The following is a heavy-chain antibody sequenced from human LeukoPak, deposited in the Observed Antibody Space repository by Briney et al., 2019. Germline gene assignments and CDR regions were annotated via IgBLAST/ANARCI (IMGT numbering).Heavy chain of an antibody. Sequence: GGSLRLSCAASGFTFSVSAMHWVRQASGKGLEWVGRIRNKANSYATAYAASVKGRFTISRDDSKNTAYLEMNSLKTEHTAVYYCSADYSSTWYKLGYWGQGILVTVSS. CDR2: IRNKANSYAT. D-gene: IGHD6-13*01. J-gene: IGHJ4*02. CDR1: GFTFSVSA. CDR3: SADYSSTWYKLGY. V-gene: IGHV3-73*01.